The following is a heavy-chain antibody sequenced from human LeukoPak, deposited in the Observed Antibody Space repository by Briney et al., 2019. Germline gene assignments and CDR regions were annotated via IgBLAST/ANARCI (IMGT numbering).Heavy chain of an antibody. V-gene: IGHV3-23*01. CDR2: ISGSGGST. D-gene: IGHD6-13*01. CDR3: AKQLVPDNWFDP. CDR1: GFTFSSYA. J-gene: IGHJ5*02. Sequence: SGGSLRLSCAASGFTFSSYAMSWVRQAPGKGLEWVSAISGSGGSTYYADSVKGRFTISRDNSKNTLYLQMNSLRAEDTAVYYCAKQLVPDNWFDPWGQGTLVTVSS.